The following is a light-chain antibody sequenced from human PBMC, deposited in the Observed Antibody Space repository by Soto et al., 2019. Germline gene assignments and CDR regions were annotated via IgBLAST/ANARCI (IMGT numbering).Light chain of an antibody. V-gene: IGKV3-11*01. J-gene: IGKJ5*01. CDR2: DVS. Sequence: EIVFTQSPSTLSLSPGERATLSCRASQSVSNNYLAWYQQKPGQAPRLVIYDVSNRAAGIPVRFSGSGSGTDFTLTISNLEPEDVAVYYCQQRNSCPSTFSQGTRLEIK. CDR1: QSVSNNY. CDR3: QQRNSCPST.